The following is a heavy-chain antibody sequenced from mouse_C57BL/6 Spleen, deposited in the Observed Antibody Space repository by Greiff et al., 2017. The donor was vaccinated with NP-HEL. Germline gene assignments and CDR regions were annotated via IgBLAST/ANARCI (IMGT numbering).Heavy chain of an antibody. CDR3: AREGYDGNDFDC. CDR2: IYPGSGST. J-gene: IGHJ2*01. CDR1: GYTFTSYW. D-gene: IGHD2-2*01. Sequence: QVQLQQPGAELVKPGASVKMSCKASGYTFTSYWITWVKQRPGQGLEWIGDIYPGSGSTNYNEKFKSKATLTVDTSSSTAYMQLSSLTSEDSAVYYCAREGYDGNDFDCWGQGTTLTVAS. V-gene: IGHV1-55*01.